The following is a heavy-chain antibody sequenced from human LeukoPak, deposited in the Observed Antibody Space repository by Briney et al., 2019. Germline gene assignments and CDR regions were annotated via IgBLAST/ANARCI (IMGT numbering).Heavy chain of an antibody. J-gene: IGHJ3*02. Sequence: SETLSLTCTVSGYSISSGYYWGWIRQPPGKGLEWIGSIYHSGSTYYNPSLKSRVTISVDTSKNQFSLKLSSVTAADTAVYYCAREGGYYDILNAFDIWGQGTMVTVSS. V-gene: IGHV4-38-2*02. CDR2: IYHSGST. CDR1: GYSISSGYY. D-gene: IGHD3-9*01. CDR3: AREGGYYDILNAFDI.